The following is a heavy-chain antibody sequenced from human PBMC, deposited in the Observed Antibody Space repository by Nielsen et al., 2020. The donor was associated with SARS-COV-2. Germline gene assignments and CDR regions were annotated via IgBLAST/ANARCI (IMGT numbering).Heavy chain of an antibody. CDR2: ISYSGST. D-gene: IGHD4-23*01. V-gene: IGHV4-59*08. J-gene: IGHJ4*02. Sequence: SETLSLTCTVPGGSITSYYWSWIRQPPGKGLEWIGYISYSGSTTYNPSLKSRVTISADTSKNHFSPNLSSVTAADTALYYCARFLRGNSARYLDYWGQGTLVTVSS. CDR1: GGSITSYY. CDR3: ARFLRGNSARYLDY.